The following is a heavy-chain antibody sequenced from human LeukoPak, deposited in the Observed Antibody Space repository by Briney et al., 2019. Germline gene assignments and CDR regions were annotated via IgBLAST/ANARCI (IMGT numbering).Heavy chain of an antibody. CDR3: ARVPRGSTVGTLPYFYYYMDV. J-gene: IGHJ6*03. D-gene: IGHD1-26*01. V-gene: IGHV4-61*02. CDR2: IYNSWTT. CDR1: GVSVSSGSNY. Sequence: SQTLSLTCTVSGVSVSSGSNYWSWIRQPARKGLEWIGRIYNSWTTNYNPSLKSRVTISVDTSKNQFSLKLSSVTAADTAVYYCARVPRGSTVGTLPYFYYYMDVWGKGTTVIVTS.